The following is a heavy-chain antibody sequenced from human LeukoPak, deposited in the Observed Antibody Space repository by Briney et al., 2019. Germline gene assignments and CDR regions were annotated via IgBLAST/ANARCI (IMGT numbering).Heavy chain of an antibody. Sequence: GGSLRLSCAASGFTFSSYGMHWARQAPGKGLEWVAFIRYDGSNKYYADSVKGRFTISRDNSKNTLYLQMNSLRAEDTAVYYCAKGFSGGILTGYPDYWGQGTLVTVSS. J-gene: IGHJ4*02. CDR2: IRYDGSNK. D-gene: IGHD3-9*01. CDR1: GFTFSSYG. V-gene: IGHV3-30*02. CDR3: AKGFSGGILTGYPDY.